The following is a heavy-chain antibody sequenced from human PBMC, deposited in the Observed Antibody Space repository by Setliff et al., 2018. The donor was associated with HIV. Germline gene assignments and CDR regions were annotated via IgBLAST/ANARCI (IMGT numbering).Heavy chain of an antibody. J-gene: IGHJ4*02. CDR2: ISSSSGTI. Sequence: GGSLRLSCAASGFTFGDYSVNWVRQAPGKGLEWVSYISSSSGTIYYADSVKGRFTISRDNAKMYLHMNSLRAEDTALYYCARDEGYYDSSGYSVGDYWGQGTLVTVSS. CDR3: ARDEGYYDSSGYSVGDY. V-gene: IGHV3-48*01. D-gene: IGHD3-22*01. CDR1: GFTFGDYS.